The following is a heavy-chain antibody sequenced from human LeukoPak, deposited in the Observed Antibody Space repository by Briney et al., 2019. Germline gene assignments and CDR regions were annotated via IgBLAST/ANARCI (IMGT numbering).Heavy chain of an antibody. D-gene: IGHD3-22*01. V-gene: IGHV3-30*02. CDR2: IRYDGSNK. J-gene: IGHJ4*02. CDR3: AKEKYYYDSSGYYSAEFDY. CDR1: GFTFSSYA. Sequence: GGSLRLSCAASGFTFSSYAMSWVRQAPGKGMEWVAFIRYDGSNKYYADSVKGRFTISRDNSKNTLYLQMNSLRAEDTAVYYCAKEKYYYDSSGYYSAEFDYWGQGTLVTVSS.